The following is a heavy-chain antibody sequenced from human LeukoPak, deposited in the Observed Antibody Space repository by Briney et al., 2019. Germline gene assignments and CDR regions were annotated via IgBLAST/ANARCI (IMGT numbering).Heavy chain of an antibody. CDR1: GFTFSSLA. CDR2: ISSDVSRQ. Sequence: GGSLRLSCAASGFTFSSLAMHWVRQAPGKGLEWVAVISSDVSRQYYADSVKGRFTLSRDNSKSTLYLQMNSLRAEDTAVYYCARDLRPVSSWSFDYWGQGTLVTVSS. D-gene: IGHD6-13*01. J-gene: IGHJ4*02. V-gene: IGHV3-30*04. CDR3: ARDLRPVSSWSFDY.